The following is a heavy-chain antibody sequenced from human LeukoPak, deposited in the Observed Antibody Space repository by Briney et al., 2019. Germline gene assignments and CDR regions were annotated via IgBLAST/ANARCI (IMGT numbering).Heavy chain of an antibody. D-gene: IGHD1-1*01. J-gene: IGHJ4*02. CDR1: GFTFSSYG. V-gene: IGHV3-30*02. CDR3: AKDFNWAFDY. Sequence: QSGGSLRLSCAASGFTFSSYGMSWVRQAPGRGLDWVAHIRYDESDKYYADSVKGRFTISRDISKNTVYLQMNSLRVEDTAVYYCAKDFNWAFDYWGQGTLVTVSS. CDR2: IRYDESDK.